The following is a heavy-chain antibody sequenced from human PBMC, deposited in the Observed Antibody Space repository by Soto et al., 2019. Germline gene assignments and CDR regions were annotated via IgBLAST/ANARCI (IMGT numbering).Heavy chain of an antibody. Sequence: ASVKVACKASGYTFTSYGISWVRQAPGQGLEWMGWISGYNGNTKYAQKLQGRVTMTTDTSTSTAYMELRSLRSDDTAVYYCGRDLGGQIVDYWGQGTLVTVSS. J-gene: IGHJ4*02. D-gene: IGHD1-26*01. CDR2: ISGYNGNT. CDR1: GYTFTSYG. V-gene: IGHV1-18*01. CDR3: GRDLGGQIVDY.